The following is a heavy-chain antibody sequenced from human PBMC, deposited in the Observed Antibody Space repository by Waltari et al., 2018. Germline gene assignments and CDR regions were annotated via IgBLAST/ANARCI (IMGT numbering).Heavy chain of an antibody. CDR3: AKDRSSSPSYYFDY. D-gene: IGHD6-6*01. J-gene: IGHJ4*02. V-gene: IGHV3-30*18. Sequence: QVQLVESGGGVVQPGRSLRLSCAASGFPFSSYGMHWVRPAPGKGLEWVAVIWYDGSNKYYADSVKGRFTISRDNSKNTLYLQMNSLRAEDTAMYYCAKDRSSSPSYYFDYWGQGTLVTVSS. CDR2: IWYDGSNK. CDR1: GFPFSSYG.